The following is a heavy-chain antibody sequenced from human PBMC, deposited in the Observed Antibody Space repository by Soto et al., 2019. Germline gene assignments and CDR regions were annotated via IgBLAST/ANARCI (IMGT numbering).Heavy chain of an antibody. Sequence: SETLSLTCTVSGGSISSYYWSWIRQPAGKGLEWIGRIYTSGGTNYNPSLKSRVTMSVDTSKNQFSLKLSSVTAADTAVYYCARDPGTGTLYYYYGMDVWGRGTTVTVSS. J-gene: IGHJ6*02. V-gene: IGHV4-4*07. D-gene: IGHD1-7*01. CDR1: GGSISSYY. CDR3: ARDPGTGTLYYYYGMDV. CDR2: IYTSGGT.